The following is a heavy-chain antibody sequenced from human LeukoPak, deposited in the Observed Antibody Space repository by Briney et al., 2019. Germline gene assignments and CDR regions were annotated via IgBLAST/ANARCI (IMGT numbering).Heavy chain of an antibody. V-gene: IGHV1-18*01. J-gene: IGHJ1*01. Sequence: ASVKVSCKASGYTFTSCGISWVRQAPGQGLEWMGWISAYNGNTNYAQKLRGRVTMTTDTSTSTAYMELRSLRSDDTAVYYCARGHLDDSGSYYSEYFQHWGQGTLVTVSS. D-gene: IGHD1-26*01. CDR1: GYTFTSCG. CDR2: ISAYNGNT. CDR3: ARGHLDDSGSYYSEYFQH.